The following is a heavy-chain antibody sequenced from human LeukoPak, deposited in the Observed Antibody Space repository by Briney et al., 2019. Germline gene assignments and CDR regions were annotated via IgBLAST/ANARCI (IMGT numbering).Heavy chain of an antibody. CDR1: GFTFSSYG. Sequence: PGRSLRLSCAASGFTFSSYGMHWVRQAPGKGLEWVAVISYDGSNKYYADSVKGRFTISRDNSKNTLYLQMNSLRAEDTAVYYCAKAHSSGYYYGFDPWGQGTLVTVSS. CDR2: ISYDGSNK. J-gene: IGHJ5*02. V-gene: IGHV3-30*18. D-gene: IGHD3-22*01. CDR3: AKAHSSGYYYGFDP.